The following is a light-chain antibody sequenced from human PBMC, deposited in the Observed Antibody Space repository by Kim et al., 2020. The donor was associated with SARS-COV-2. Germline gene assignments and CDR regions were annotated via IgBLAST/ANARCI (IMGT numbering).Light chain of an antibody. CDR2: DVS. J-gene: IGLJ2*01. Sequence: GRSHAMSCTGTRRAVGCYSTVSWYEQHPGKVPKLMIYDVSDRPSGVSNRVSGTKSANTASLTISGLQTAGGADYYCSSYTRSSTLLFGGRTQLTVL. CDR1: RRAVGCYST. V-gene: IGLV2-14*03. CDR3: SSYTRSSTLL.